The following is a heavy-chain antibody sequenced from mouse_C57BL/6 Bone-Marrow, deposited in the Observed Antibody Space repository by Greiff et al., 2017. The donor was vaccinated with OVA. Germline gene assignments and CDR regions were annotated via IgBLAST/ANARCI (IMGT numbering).Heavy chain of an antibody. Sequence: VQLKQSGAELVRPGASVKLSCTASGFNIKDDYMHWVKQRPEQGLEWIGWIDPENGDTEYASKFQGKATITADTSSNTAYLQLSSLTSEDTAVYYCTTVGSSGAWFAYWGQGTLVTVSA. V-gene: IGHV14-4*01. J-gene: IGHJ3*01. CDR2: IDPENGDT. CDR1: GFNIKDDY. CDR3: TTVGSSGAWFAY. D-gene: IGHD3-2*02.